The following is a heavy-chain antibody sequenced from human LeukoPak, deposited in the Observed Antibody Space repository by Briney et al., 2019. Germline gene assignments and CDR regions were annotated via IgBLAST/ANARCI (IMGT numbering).Heavy chain of an antibody. CDR1: GGSISSYY. J-gene: IGHJ3*02. CDR3: ARLLGDTDAFDI. CDR2: IYYSGST. Sequence: SETLSLTCTVSGGSISSYYWSWIRQPPGKGLEWIGYIYYSGSTNYNPSLKSRVTISVDTSKNQFSLKLSSVTAADTAVYYCARLLGDTDAFDIWGQGTMVTVSS. D-gene: IGHD2-21*01. V-gene: IGHV4-59*01.